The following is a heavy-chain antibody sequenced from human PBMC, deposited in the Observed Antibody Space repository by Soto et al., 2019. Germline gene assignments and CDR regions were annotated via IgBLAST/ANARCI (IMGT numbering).Heavy chain of an antibody. J-gene: IGHJ6*02. CDR3: AKGGYCSSTSCQYYYYHYGMDV. V-gene: IGHV3-23*01. Sequence: GGSLRLSCAASGFTFSSYAMSWVRQAPGKGLEWVSAISGSGGSTYYADSVKGRFTISRDNSKKTLYLQMNSLRAEDTAVYYCAKGGYCSSTSCQYYYYHYGMDVWGQGTTVTVSS. CDR1: GFTFSSYA. D-gene: IGHD2-2*03. CDR2: ISGSGGST.